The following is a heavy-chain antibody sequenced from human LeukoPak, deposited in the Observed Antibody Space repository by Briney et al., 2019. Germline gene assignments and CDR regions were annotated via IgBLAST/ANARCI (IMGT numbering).Heavy chain of an antibody. V-gene: IGHV3-23*01. Sequence: PGGSLRLSCAASGFTFSSYAMSWVRQAPGKGLEWVSAISGSGDSTYYADSVKGRFTISRDNSKNTLYLQMNSLRAEDTAVYYCAKDWVVVVPAAIRKNWFDPWGQGTLVTVSS. D-gene: IGHD2-2*02. CDR3: AKDWVVVVPAAIRKNWFDP. J-gene: IGHJ5*02. CDR1: GFTFSSYA. CDR2: ISGSGDST.